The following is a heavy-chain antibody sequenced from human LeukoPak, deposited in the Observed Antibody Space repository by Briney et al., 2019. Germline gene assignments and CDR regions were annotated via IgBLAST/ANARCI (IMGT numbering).Heavy chain of an antibody. D-gene: IGHD1-26*01. J-gene: IGHJ4*02. CDR3: ARAPSGTYWDYFDY. CDR1: GDTLGNYG. Sequence: ASVKASCKADGDTLGNYGISWVRQAPGQGLEWMGWISVYNGNTKYAQKFQGRVTMTADTSTSTSYMELRSLTSDDTAVYYCARAPSGTYWDYFDYWGQGTLVTVSS. V-gene: IGHV1-18*01. CDR2: ISVYNGNT.